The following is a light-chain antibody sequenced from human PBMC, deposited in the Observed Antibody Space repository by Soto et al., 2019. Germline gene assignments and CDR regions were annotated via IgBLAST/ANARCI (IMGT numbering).Light chain of an antibody. Sequence: EIVLTQSPATLSLSPGERATLSCRASQYITIYLAWYQQKPGQAPRLIIYDAYNRATGIPARFSGSGSGTDFTLTISSLEPDDFAVYYCQQRSNWPPITCGQGTRLEIK. CDR2: DAY. V-gene: IGKV3-11*01. CDR3: QQRSNWPPIT. CDR1: QYITIY. J-gene: IGKJ5*01.